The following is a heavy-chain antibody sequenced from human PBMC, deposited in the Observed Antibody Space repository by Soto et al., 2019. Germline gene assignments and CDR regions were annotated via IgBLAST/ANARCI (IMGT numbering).Heavy chain of an antibody. CDR3: AKSLVPAARPDYFDY. D-gene: IGHD2-2*01. CDR1: GFTFSSYA. J-gene: IGHJ4*02. Sequence: PGGSLRLSCAASGFTFSSYAMSWVRQAPGKGLEWVSSISGSGGSTYYADSVKGRFTISRDNYKHTLYLQINSLRAEDTAVYYCAKSLVPAARPDYFDYWGQGTMVTVSS. V-gene: IGHV3-23*01. CDR2: ISGSGGST.